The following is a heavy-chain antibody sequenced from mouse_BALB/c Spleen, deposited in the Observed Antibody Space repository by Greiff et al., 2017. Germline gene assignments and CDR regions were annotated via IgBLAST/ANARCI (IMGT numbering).Heavy chain of an antibody. J-gene: IGHJ1*01. D-gene: IGHD2-1*01. CDR1: GFTFSNYW. V-gene: IGHV6-6*02. Sequence: EVKLVESGGGLVQPGGSMKLSCVASGFTFSNYWMNWVRQSPEKGLEWVAEIRLKSNNYATHYAESVKGRFTISRDDSKSSVYLQMNNLRAEDTGIYYCTRGYGNWYFDVWGAGTTVTVSS. CDR2: IRLKSNNYAT. CDR3: TRGYGNWYFDV.